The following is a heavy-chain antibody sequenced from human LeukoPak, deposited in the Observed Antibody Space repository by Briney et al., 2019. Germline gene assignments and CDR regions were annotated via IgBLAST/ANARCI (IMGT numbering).Heavy chain of an antibody. CDR1: GGSISSYY. CDR3: ARHLSYDSSGYLYYYYGMDV. CDR2: IYYSGST. V-gene: IGHV4-59*08. J-gene: IGHJ6*02. D-gene: IGHD3-22*01. Sequence: PSETLSLTCTVSGGSISSYYWSWIRQPPGKGLEWLGYIYYSGSTNYTPALKSRVTISVDTSKIQFSLKLSSVTAANTAVYYCARHLSYDSSGYLYYYYGMDVWGQGTTVTVSS.